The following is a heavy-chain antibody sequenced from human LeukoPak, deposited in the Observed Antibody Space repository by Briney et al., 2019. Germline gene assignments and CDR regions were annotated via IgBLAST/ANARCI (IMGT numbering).Heavy chain of an antibody. J-gene: IGHJ4*02. D-gene: IGHD3-3*01. CDR2: INPNSGGT. V-gene: IGHV1-2*02. Sequence: ASVKVSCKASGYTFTGYYMHWVRQAPGQGLEWMGWINPNSGGTNYAQKFQGRVTMTRDTSISTAYVELSRLRSDDTAVYYCARGGLEWLPTASPIDYWGQGTLVTVSS. CDR3: ARGGLEWLPTASPIDY. CDR1: GYTFTGYY.